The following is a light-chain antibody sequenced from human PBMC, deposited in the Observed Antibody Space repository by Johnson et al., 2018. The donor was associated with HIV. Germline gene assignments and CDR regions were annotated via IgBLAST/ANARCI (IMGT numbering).Light chain of an antibody. CDR1: SSNIGNNF. Sequence: QSVLTQPPSVSAAPGQRVTISCFGSSSNIGNNFVSWYQQFPGTAPKLLIYDNNKRPSGIADRFSGYKSGTSAILDITGLQTGDEADYYCGVWDNSLSASYVFGTGTKVSVL. CDR2: DNN. J-gene: IGLJ1*01. CDR3: GVWDNSLSASYV. V-gene: IGLV1-51*01.